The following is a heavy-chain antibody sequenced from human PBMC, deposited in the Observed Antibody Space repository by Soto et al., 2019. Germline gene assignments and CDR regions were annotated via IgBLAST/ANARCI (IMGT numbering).Heavy chain of an antibody. V-gene: IGHV3-30-3*01. CDR3: VRKIDGAGPYSFDI. CDR2: ILSDGSKH. D-gene: IGHD6-19*01. J-gene: IGHJ3*02. CDR1: RFTFSYYA. Sequence: QVQLVESGGGVVQPGRSLRLSCAASRFTFSYYAMHWIRQAPGKGLEWVAVILSDGSKHYHAESVKGRFTISRDNSKSTLYLKINRLRVEDTAVYYCVRKIDGAGPYSFDIWGQGTMVTVSS.